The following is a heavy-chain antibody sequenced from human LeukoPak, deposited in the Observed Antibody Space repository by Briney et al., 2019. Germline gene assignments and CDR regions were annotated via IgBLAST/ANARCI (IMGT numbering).Heavy chain of an antibody. V-gene: IGHV3-74*01. J-gene: IGHJ4*02. Sequence: GGSLRLSCAASGFTFSSYWMHWVRQAPGKGLVWVSRINSDGSGTSYADYVKGRFTISRDNAKNTLYLQMNSLRAEDTAVCYCARGSSGSNFDYWGQRTLVIVSS. CDR3: ARGSSGSNFDY. CDR1: GFTFSSYW. CDR2: INSDGSGT. D-gene: IGHD6-19*01.